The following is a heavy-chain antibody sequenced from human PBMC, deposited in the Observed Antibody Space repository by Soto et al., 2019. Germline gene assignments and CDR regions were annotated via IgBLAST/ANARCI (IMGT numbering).Heavy chain of an antibody. D-gene: IGHD6-13*01. CDR2: IYYSGST. CDR3: ASLPETYSSSCSHFDY. V-gene: IGHV4-39*01. J-gene: IGHJ4*02. CDR1: GGSISSSSYY. Sequence: QLQLQESGPGLVKPSETLSLTCTVSGGSISSSSYYWGWIRQPPGKGLEWIGSIYYSGSTYYNPSLKSRVTISVDTSKNQFSLKLSSVTAADTAVYYCASLPETYSSSCSHFDYWGQGTLVTVSS.